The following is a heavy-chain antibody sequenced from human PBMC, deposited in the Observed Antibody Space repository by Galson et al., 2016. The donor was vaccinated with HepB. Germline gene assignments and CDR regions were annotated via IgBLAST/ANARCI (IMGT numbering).Heavy chain of an antibody. Sequence: QSGAEVKEAGVSLKISCKASGYNFPTYWIGWVRQMPGKGLEWMGIVYPEDSDTRYSPSFQGQVSISADKSFTTAYLHWNSLKASDTAIYYCARRGYSTPSGYYALDAWGQGTTVIVSS. CDR3: ARRGYSTPSGYYALDA. D-gene: IGHD2-2*01. CDR2: VYPEDSDT. CDR1: GYNFPTYW. V-gene: IGHV5-51*01. J-gene: IGHJ6*02.